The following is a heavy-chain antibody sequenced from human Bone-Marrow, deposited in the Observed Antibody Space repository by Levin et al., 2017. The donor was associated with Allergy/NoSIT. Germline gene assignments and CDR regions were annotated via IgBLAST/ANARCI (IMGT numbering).Heavy chain of an antibody. CDR1: GFTFSNHV. J-gene: IGHJ6*02. CDR2: ISSGSGYR. V-gene: IGHV3-21*06. CDR3: ARCPGFYCPGDV. D-gene: IGHD2-15*01. Sequence: GGSLRLSCVASGFTFSNHVMNWVRQAPGKGLEWLSSISSGSGYRYYAESVKGRFTISRDDAKNSLYLQMNSLRVDDTAVYFCARCPGFYCPGDVWGQGTTVTVS.